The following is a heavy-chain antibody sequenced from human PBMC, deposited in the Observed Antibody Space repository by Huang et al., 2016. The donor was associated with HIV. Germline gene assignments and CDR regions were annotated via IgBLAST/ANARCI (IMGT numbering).Heavy chain of an antibody. V-gene: IGHV1-69*01. CDR2: ISPILGTT. CDR1: GGSFSNHV. J-gene: IGHJ4*02. Sequence: QVQLVQSGAEVKKPGSSVKVSCKASGGSFSNHVFSWVRQGPGQGVEWMGGISPILGTTNYEQKFQGRVTITADESTGTAYLELSSLRSEDTAVYFCARESNIVVVPHTIKFFDYWGQGTLVTVSS. D-gene: IGHD2-2*01. CDR3: ARESNIVVVPHTIKFFDY.